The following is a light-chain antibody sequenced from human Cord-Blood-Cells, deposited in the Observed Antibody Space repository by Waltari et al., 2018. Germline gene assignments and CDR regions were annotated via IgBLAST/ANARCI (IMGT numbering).Light chain of an antibody. CDR1: RSDVRGYNY. CDR3: SSYTSSSTLI. CDR2: EVS. V-gene: IGLV2-14*01. J-gene: IGLJ1*01. Sequence: QSALTQPASVSGSPGQSITISCTGPRSDVRGYNYVSWYQQHPGKAPKLMIYEVSNRPSGVSNRFSGSKSGNTASLTISGLQAEDEADYYCSSYTSSSTLIFGTGTKVTVL.